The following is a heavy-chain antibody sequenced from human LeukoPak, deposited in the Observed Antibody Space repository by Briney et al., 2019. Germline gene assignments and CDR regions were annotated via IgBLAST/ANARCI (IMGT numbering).Heavy chain of an antibody. CDR3: AGAGRAYYDILTGYYQDYYYYMDV. Sequence: SETLSLTCTVSGASISSGSDYWNWVRQPAGKGLEWIGRIYTSGSPNYNPSLKSRVTISVDTSKNQFSLKLSSVTAADTAVYYCAGAGRAYYDILTGYYQDYYYYMDVWGKGTTVTISS. J-gene: IGHJ6*03. CDR1: GASISSGSDY. D-gene: IGHD3-9*01. CDR2: IYTSGSP. V-gene: IGHV4-61*02.